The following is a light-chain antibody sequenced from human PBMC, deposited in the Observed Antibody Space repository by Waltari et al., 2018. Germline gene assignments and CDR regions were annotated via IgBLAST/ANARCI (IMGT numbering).Light chain of an antibody. Sequence: QSVLTQPPSVSGAPGQRVTISCTGSSSNIGAGYDVHWYQQLPGTAPNLLIYGNSNRPSGVPDRLSGSKSGTSASLAITGLQAEDEADYYCQSYDSSLSGGGVFGGGTKLTVL. CDR3: QSYDSSLSGGGV. V-gene: IGLV1-40*01. CDR2: GNS. CDR1: SSNIGAGYD. J-gene: IGLJ2*01.